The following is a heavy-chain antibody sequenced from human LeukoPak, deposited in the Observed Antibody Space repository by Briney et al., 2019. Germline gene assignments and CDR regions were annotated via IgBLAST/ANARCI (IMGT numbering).Heavy chain of an antibody. CDR3: ARDDYGDYQGFYYYMDV. V-gene: IGHV4-39*07. Sequence: SETLSLTCTVSGGSISSSSYYWGWIRQPPGKGLEWIGSIYYSGSTYYNPSLKSRVTISVDTSKNQFSLKLSSVTAADTAVYYCARDDYGDYQGFYYYMDVWGKGTTVTVSS. D-gene: IGHD4-17*01. CDR2: IYYSGST. CDR1: GGSISSSSYY. J-gene: IGHJ6*03.